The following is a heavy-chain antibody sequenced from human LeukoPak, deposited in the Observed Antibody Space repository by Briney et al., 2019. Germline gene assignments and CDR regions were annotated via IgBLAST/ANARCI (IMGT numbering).Heavy chain of an antibody. D-gene: IGHD3-9*01. J-gene: IGHJ5*02. Sequence: ASVKVSCKASGYTFTSYGISWVRQAPGQGLEWMGWISAYNGNTNYAQKLQGRVTITTDTSTSTAYLELRSLRSDDTAVYYCARSDIRYSPKLFDPWGQGTMVTVSS. CDR1: GYTFTSYG. CDR2: ISAYNGNT. CDR3: ARSDIRYSPKLFDP. V-gene: IGHV1-18*01.